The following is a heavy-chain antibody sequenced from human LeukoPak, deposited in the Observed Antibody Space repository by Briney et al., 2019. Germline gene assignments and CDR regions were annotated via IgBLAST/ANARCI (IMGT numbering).Heavy chain of an antibody. V-gene: IGHV3-23*01. CDR3: ARENNGYYYGMDV. J-gene: IGHJ6*02. CDR1: GFTFSSYA. Sequence: TGGSLRLSCAASGFTFSSYAMSWVRQAPGKGLEWVSALSGSGGSTYYADSVKGRFTISRDNSKNTLYVQMNSLRAEDTAVYYCARENNGYYYGMDVWGQGTTVTVSS. D-gene: IGHD1/OR15-1a*01. CDR2: LSGSGGST.